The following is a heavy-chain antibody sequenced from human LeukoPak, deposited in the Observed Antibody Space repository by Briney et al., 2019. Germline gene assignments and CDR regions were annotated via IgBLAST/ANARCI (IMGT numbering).Heavy chain of an antibody. CDR1: GVSISSYY. CDR3: AKSGGYGLIDN. Sequence: SETLSLTCTVSGVSISSYYWSWIRQPAGKGLEWIGRIHTSGSTNYNASLNSRVTISIDTSKNLFSLRLNSMTAADTAVYYCAKSGGYGLIDNWGQGTLVTVSS. J-gene: IGHJ4*02. D-gene: IGHD1-26*01. CDR2: IHTSGST. V-gene: IGHV4-4*07.